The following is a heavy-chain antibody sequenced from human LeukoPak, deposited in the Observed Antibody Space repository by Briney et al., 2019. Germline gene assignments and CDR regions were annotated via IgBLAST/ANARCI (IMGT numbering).Heavy chain of an antibody. CDR3: ARVGGSNAFDI. V-gene: IGHV3-74*01. Sequence: GGSLRLSCAASGFTSSDCAMTWVRQAPGKGLVWVSPINSDGSSTSYADSVKGRFTISRDNARNTLSLQMNSLRAEDTAVYYCARVGGSNAFDIWGQGTMVIVSS. D-gene: IGHD1-26*01. J-gene: IGHJ3*02. CDR1: GFTSSDCA. CDR2: INSDGSST.